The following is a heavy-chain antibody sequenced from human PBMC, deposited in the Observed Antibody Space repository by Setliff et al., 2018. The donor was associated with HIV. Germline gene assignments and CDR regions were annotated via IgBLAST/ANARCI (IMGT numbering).Heavy chain of an antibody. CDR3: AKGGANGWYGGYFQH. J-gene: IGHJ1*01. Sequence: LRLSCAASGFTFSSYAMHWVRQAPGKGLEWVAVISYDGSNKYYADSVKGRFTISRDNSKNTLYLQMSSLRAEDTAVYYCAKGGANGWYGGYFQHWGQGTLVTVSS. CDR1: GFTFSSYA. V-gene: IGHV3-30*04. CDR2: ISYDGSNK. D-gene: IGHD6-19*01.